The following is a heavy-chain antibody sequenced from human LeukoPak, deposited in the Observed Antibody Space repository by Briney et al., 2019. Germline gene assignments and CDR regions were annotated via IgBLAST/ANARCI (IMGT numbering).Heavy chain of an antibody. J-gene: IGHJ5*02. CDR1: GFTFSSYA. D-gene: IGHD6-13*01. Sequence: GGSLRLSCAAFGFTFSSYAMSWVRQAPGKGLEWVSAISGSGGSTYYADSVKGRFTISRDNSKNTLYLQMNSLRAEDTAVYYCAKDRRIAAAGYYWFDPWGQGTLVTVSS. CDR2: ISGSGGST. V-gene: IGHV3-23*01. CDR3: AKDRRIAAAGYYWFDP.